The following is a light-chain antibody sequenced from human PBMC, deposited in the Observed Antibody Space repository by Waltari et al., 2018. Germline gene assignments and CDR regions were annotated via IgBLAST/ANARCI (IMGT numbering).Light chain of an antibody. CDR2: GAS. J-gene: IGKJ2*01. V-gene: IGKV3-20*01. CDR1: QSLTNRY. Sequence: VLTQSPGTLSLSPGERATLSCRASQSLTNRYLAWYQQKPGQAPRLLSYGASSRAAGIPDRFSGSGAGTDFTLTISSLEPEDSAVYYCQQYGSSILYTFGQGTKLEIK. CDR3: QQYGSSILYT.